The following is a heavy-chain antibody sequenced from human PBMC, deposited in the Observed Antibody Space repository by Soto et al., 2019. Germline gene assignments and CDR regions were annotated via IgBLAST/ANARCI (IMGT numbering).Heavy chain of an antibody. D-gene: IGHD6-19*01. V-gene: IGHV1-8*01. CDR3: ARGYSSCWYPYYYYYGMDV. Sequence: ASVKVSCKASGYTFTSYDINWVRQATGQGLEWMGWMNPNSGNTGYAQKFQGRVTMTRNTSISTAYMELSSLRSEDTAVYYCARGYSSCWYPYYYYYGMDVWGRGTTVIVSS. J-gene: IGHJ6*02. CDR1: GYTFTSYD. CDR2: MNPNSGNT.